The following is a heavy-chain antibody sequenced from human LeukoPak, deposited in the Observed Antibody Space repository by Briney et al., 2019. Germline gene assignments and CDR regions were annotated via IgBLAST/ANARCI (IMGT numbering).Heavy chain of an antibody. V-gene: IGHV3-21*01. CDR1: GFTFSSYS. CDR2: ISSSSSYI. CDR3: AKDGPDRTQCDY. J-gene: IGHJ4*02. Sequence: GGSLRLSCAASGFTFSSYSMNWVRQAPGKGLEWVSSISSSSSYIYYADSVKGRFTISRDNAKNSLYLQMNSLRAEDTAVYYCAKDGPDRTQCDYWGQGTLVTVSS. D-gene: IGHD1-14*01.